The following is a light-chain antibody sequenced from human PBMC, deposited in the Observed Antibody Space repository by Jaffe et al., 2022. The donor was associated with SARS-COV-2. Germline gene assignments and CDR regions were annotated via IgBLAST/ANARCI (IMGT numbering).Light chain of an antibody. Sequence: DIQMTQSPSTLSASVGDRVTITCRASQTINSWLAWYQHKPGKAPNLLIYKASTLGSGVPSRFSGSGSGTEFTLTINNLQPDDFATYFCHHYDSYPYTFGQGTKLEIK. CDR2: KAS. CDR1: QTINSW. CDR3: HHYDSYPYT. V-gene: IGKV1-5*03. J-gene: IGKJ2*01.